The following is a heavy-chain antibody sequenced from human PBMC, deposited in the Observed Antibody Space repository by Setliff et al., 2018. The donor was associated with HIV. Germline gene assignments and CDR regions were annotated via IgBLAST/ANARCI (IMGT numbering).Heavy chain of an antibody. Sequence: PGGSLRLSCAASGFIFSDFYMGWIRQAPGKGLEWVSYISSNNGAYTNYADSVKGRFTISRDNTKSSLYLQMNSLRAEDTAVYYCARMIDCTTALCYRWFDPWGQGTLVTVSS. J-gene: IGHJ5*02. CDR1: GFIFSDFY. V-gene: IGHV3-11*06. CDR3: ARMIDCTTALCYRWFDP. D-gene: IGHD2-8*01. CDR2: ISSNNGAYT.